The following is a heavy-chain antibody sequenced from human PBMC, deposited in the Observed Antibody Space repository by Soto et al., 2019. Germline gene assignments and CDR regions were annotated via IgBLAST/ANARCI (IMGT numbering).Heavy chain of an antibody. CDR1: GGSFSRYY. CDR3: ARARGGFGALYYYYYGMDV. CDR2: INHSGST. V-gene: IGHV4-34*01. Sequence: SETLSLTCAVYGGSFSRYYWSWIRQPPGKGLEWIGEINHSGSTNYNPSLKSRVTISVDTSKNQFSLKLSSVTAADTAVYYCARARGGFGALYYYYYGMDVWGQGTTVTVSS. D-gene: IGHD3-16*01. J-gene: IGHJ6*02.